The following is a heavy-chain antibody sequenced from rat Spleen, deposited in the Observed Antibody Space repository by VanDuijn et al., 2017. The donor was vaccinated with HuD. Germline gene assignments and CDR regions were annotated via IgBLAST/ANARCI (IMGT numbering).Heavy chain of an antibody. V-gene: IGHV5-35*01. J-gene: IGHJ3*01. CDR1: GFTFSNNW. CDR2: ITPDGGIT. D-gene: IGHD1-12*02. Sequence: EVQLVESGGGLVQPGSPLKLSCAASGFTFSNNWLNWIRQAPGKGLEWVASITPDGGITYYPDTVKGRFVISKDNAKNTGFLEINNLRSGDTAMYYCTSGGSNGRNWFAYWGQGTLVTVAS. CDR3: TSGGSNGRNWFAY.